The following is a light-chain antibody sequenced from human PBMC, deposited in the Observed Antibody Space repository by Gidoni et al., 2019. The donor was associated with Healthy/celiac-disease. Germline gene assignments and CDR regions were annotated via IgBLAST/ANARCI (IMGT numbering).Light chain of an antibody. Sequence: DIQMTQSPSSLSASVGDRVTITCRASQSINSYLNWYQQKPGKAPKLLIYAASSLQSGVTSRFSGSGSGTDFTLTISSLQPEDFATYYCQQSYSTLLTFGGGTKVEIK. V-gene: IGKV1-39*01. CDR2: AAS. CDR3: QQSYSTLLT. CDR1: QSINSY. J-gene: IGKJ4*01.